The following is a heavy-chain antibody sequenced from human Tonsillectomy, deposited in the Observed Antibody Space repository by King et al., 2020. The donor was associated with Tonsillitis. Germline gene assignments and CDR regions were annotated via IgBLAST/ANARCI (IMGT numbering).Heavy chain of an antibody. D-gene: IGHD3-16*01. CDR3: AIFRRTWGY. Sequence: VQLVESGGGLVQPGGSLRLSCTASGFTFSDHDMDWVRQAPGKGLEWVGRSRSKNKGYTTEYAAPVKGRFTISRDASMNSLYLQLDSLKTEDTAVYYCAIFRRTWGYWGQGTLVTVSS. J-gene: IGHJ4*02. V-gene: IGHV3-72*01. CDR1: GFTFSDHD. CDR2: SRSKNKGYTT.